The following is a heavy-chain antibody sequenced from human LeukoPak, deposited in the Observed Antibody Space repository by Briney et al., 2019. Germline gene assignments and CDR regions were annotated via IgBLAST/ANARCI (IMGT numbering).Heavy chain of an antibody. CDR3: AKDYCGGGRCDEIPIDY. CDR1: GFTFAAYA. Sequence: GGSLRLSCAASGFTFAAYAMSWVRQAPGKGLDWVATISDSGVLTFYADSVKGRFSISRDNSRNTVYLQMNSLRVEDTAVYYCAKDYCGGGRCDEIPIDYWGQGTLVTVSS. V-gene: IGHV3-23*01. J-gene: IGHJ4*02. D-gene: IGHD2-21*01. CDR2: ISDSGVLT.